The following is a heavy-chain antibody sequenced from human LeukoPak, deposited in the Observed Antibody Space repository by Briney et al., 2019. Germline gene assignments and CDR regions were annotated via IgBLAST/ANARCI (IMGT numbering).Heavy chain of an antibody. J-gene: IGHJ6*02. CDR3: ATLRINYYYTMDV. D-gene: IGHD3-16*01. V-gene: IGHV3-48*03. Sequence: PGGSLRLSCAASGFTFSDYEVNWVRQAPGKGLEWVSYISSSGGTRYYADPVKGRFTISRDNAKNSLYLQMNSLRAEDTAVYYCATLRINYYYTMDVWGQGTTVSVSS. CDR1: GFTFSDYE. CDR2: ISSSGGTR.